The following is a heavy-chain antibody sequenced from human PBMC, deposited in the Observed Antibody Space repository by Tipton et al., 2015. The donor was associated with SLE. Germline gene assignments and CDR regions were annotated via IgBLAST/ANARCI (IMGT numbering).Heavy chain of an antibody. J-gene: IGHJ2*01. D-gene: IGHD1-26*01. Sequence: TLSLTCTVSGGSISSSDYYWVWIRQSPGKGLEWIGNIYYSGITYNNPSLKSRVTISLDTSKNQFSLRLSSVTAADTAVYYCARRGSWWYFDLWGRGTLVTVSS. CDR3: ARRGSWWYFDL. CDR2: IYYSGIT. CDR1: GGSISSSDYY. V-gene: IGHV4-39*07.